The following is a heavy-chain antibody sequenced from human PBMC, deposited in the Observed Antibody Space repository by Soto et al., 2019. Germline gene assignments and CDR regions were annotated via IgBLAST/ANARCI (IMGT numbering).Heavy chain of an antibody. CDR1: GFTFSSYS. CDR2: ISSSSSTI. D-gene: IGHD2-15*01. CDR3: ARDHTEYCSGGSCYWFDP. J-gene: IGHJ5*02. V-gene: IGHV3-48*01. Sequence: GGSLRLSCAASGFTFSSYSMNWVRQAPGKGLEWVSYISSSSSTIYYADSVKGRFTISRDNAKNSLYLQMNSLRAEDTAVYYCARDHTEYCSGGSCYWFDPWCQGTLVTVSS.